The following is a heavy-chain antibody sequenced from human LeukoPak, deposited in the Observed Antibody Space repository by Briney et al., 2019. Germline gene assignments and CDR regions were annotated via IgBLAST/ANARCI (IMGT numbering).Heavy chain of an antibody. J-gene: IGHJ4*02. V-gene: IGHV3-30-3*01. Sequence: GRSLRLSCAASGFTFSSYAMRWVRQAPGKGLEWVAVISYDGSNKYYADSVKGRFTISRDNSKNTLYLQMNSLRAEDTAVYYCARGYSSSWYFDYWGQGTLVTVSS. CDR1: GFTFSSYA. CDR3: ARGYSSSWYFDY. CDR2: ISYDGSNK. D-gene: IGHD6-13*01.